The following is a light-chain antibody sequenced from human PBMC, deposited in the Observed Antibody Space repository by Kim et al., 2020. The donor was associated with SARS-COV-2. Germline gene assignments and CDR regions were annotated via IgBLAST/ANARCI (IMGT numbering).Light chain of an antibody. Sequence: PGERATLSCRASQSVSSSYLAWYQQKPGRAPRLLIYGASSRATGIPDRFSGSGSGTDFTLTISRLEPEDFAVYYCQQYGSSLTWTFGQGTKVDIK. V-gene: IGKV3-20*01. CDR3: QQYGSSLTWT. CDR2: GAS. J-gene: IGKJ1*01. CDR1: QSVSSSY.